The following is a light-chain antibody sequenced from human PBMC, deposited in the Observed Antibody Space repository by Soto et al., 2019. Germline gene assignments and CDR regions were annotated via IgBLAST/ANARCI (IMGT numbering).Light chain of an antibody. CDR1: QSVSSTY. Sequence: EIVLTQSPGTLSLSPGERATLSCRASQSVSSTYLAWYQQNPGQAPRLLIYGASSRATGIPDRFSDSGSGTDFTLTISRLEPEDFAVYYCQQYGSSPPTFGQGTQVEIK. J-gene: IGKJ1*01. CDR3: QQYGSSPPT. CDR2: GAS. V-gene: IGKV3-20*01.